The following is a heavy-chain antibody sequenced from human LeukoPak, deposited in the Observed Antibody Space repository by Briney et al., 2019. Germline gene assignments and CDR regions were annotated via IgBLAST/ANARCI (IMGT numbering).Heavy chain of an antibody. J-gene: IGHJ4*02. D-gene: IGHD6-19*01. CDR1: GGSFSGYY. Sequence: SETPSLTCAVYGGSFSGYYWSWIRQPPGKGLEWIGEINHSGSTNYNPSLKSRVTISVDTSKNQFSLKLSSVTAADTAVYYCARASVAGFDYWGQGTLVTVSS. CDR2: INHSGST. CDR3: ARASVAGFDY. V-gene: IGHV4-34*01.